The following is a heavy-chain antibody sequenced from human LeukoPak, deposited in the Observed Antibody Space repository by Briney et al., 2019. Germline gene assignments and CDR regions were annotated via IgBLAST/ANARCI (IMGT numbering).Heavy chain of an antibody. CDR2: IKQDESEK. J-gene: IGHJ6*02. D-gene: IGHD5-18*01. Sequence: QPGGSLRLSCAASGFTFSNYWMHWVRQAPGKGLEWVANIKQDESEKLYVDSVKGRFTISRDNAENSVYLQMNSLRDEDTAVYYCARGRFNYGWGMDVWGQGTTVTVSS. V-gene: IGHV3-7*01. CDR3: ARGRFNYGWGMDV. CDR1: GFTFSNYW.